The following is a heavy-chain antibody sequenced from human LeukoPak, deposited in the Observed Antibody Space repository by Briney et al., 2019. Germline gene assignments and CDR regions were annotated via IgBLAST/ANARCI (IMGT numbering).Heavy chain of an antibody. J-gene: IGHJ3*02. CDR2: IIPILGIA. V-gene: IGHV1-69*04. CDR1: GGTFSSYA. D-gene: IGHD3-22*01. Sequence: SVKVSCKASGGTFSSYAISWVRQAPGQGLEWMGRIIPILGIANYAQKFQGRVTITADKSTSTAYMELSSLRSEDTAVHYCARSYYDSSGRGDAFDIWGQGTMVTVSS. CDR3: ARSYYDSSGRGDAFDI.